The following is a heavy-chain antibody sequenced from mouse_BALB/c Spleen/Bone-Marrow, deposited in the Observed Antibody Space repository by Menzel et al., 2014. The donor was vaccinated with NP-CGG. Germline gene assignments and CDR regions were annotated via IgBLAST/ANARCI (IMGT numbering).Heavy chain of an antibody. V-gene: IGHV1-7*01. CDR3: ARYWDAY. Sequence: QVQLKESGAELAKPGASVKMSCKVSDYTFTSYWIHWVKQRPGQGLEWIGYIDPRTANTEYSQKFKDKATLTADKSSSTAYMQLSSLTSEDSAVYHCARYWDAYWGQGTLVTVSA. CDR2: IDPRTANT. D-gene: IGHD4-1*01. CDR1: DYTFTSYW. J-gene: IGHJ3*01.